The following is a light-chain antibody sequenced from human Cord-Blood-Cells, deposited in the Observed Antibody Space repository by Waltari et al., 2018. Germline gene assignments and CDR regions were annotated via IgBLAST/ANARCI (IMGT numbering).Light chain of an antibody. CDR3: MQRIEFPLYT. V-gene: IGKV2-28*01. CDR1: QSLLHSNGYNY. J-gene: IGKJ2*01. Sequence: EPASISCRSSQSLLHSNGYNYLDWYLQKPGQSPQLLIYLGSNRASGVPDRFSGSGSGTDFTLKISRVEAEDVGVYYCMQRIEFPLYTFGQGTKLEIK. CDR2: LGS.